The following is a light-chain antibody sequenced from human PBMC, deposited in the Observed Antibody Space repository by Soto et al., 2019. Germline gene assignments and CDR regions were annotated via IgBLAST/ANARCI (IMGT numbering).Light chain of an antibody. Sequence: DIPMTQSPSSLSASVGDRVTITCRANQSISRYLNWYQQRPGRPPSLLIFAASSLQSGVPSRFTGSGSGTEFTLTISGLQPDDLATYYCQQSYSSLWTFGPGTKVEIK. CDR3: QQSYSSLWT. CDR1: QSISRY. CDR2: AAS. J-gene: IGKJ1*01. V-gene: IGKV1-39*01.